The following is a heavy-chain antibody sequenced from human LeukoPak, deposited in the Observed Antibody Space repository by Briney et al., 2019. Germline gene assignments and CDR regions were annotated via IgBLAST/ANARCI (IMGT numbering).Heavy chain of an antibody. J-gene: IGHJ4*02. CDR1: AFSFSSYA. CDR2: VSGSGGST. D-gene: IGHD5-12*01. Sequence: PGGSLRLSCAASAFSFSSYAMSWVRQAPGKGLEWVSTVSGSGGSTYYADSVKGRFTISRDNSKNTLYLQMNSLRAEDTAVYYCAKLQSAYGRGYWGQGTLVTVSS. V-gene: IGHV3-23*01. CDR3: AKLQSAYGRGY.